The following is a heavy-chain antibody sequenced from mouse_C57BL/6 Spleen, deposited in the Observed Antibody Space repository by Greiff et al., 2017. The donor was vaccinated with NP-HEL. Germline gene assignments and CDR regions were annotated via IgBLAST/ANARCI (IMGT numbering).Heavy chain of an antibody. CDR3: ARREAHYYAMDY. Sequence: EVQVVESGGGLVQPGGSLKLSCAASGFTFSDYYMYWVRQTPEKRLEWVAYISNGGGSTYYPDTVKGRFTISRDNAKNTLYLQMSRLKSEDTAMYYCARREAHYYAMDYWGQGTSVTVSS. J-gene: IGHJ4*01. CDR1: GFTFSDYY. V-gene: IGHV5-12*01. CDR2: ISNGGGST.